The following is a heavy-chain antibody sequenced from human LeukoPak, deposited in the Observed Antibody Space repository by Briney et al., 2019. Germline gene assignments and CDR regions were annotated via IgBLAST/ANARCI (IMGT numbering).Heavy chain of an antibody. D-gene: IGHD6-6*01. V-gene: IGHV1-2*02. CDR3: AGDHTRLAAREF. J-gene: IGHJ4*02. CDR2: IDPNSGDT. Sequence: ASVKVPCKASGYTFTGYYMHWVRQAPGQGLEWMGWIDPNSGDTKYAQKFQGRVTMTRDTSISTAYMELSRLRSDDTAVYYCAGDHTRLAAREFWGQGTLVTVSS. CDR1: GYTFTGYY.